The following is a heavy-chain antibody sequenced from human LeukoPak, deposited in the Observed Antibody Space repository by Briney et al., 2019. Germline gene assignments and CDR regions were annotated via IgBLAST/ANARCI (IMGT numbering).Heavy chain of an antibody. V-gene: IGHV4-34*01. J-gene: IGHJ4*02. CDR3: ARGPPLTYDGSGYYFFDY. Sequence: SETLSLTCAVYGGTFSGYFWTWIRQPPGKGLEWIGEINHGGSTNYNPSLKSRVTVSVDTSKNHFSLKLSSLTAADTAVYYCARGPPLTYDGSGYYFFDYWGQGTLVTVSS. CDR1: GGTFSGYF. D-gene: IGHD3-22*01. CDR2: INHGGST.